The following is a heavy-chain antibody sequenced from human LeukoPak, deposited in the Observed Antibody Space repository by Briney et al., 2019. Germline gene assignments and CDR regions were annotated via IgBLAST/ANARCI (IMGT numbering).Heavy chain of an antibody. J-gene: IGHJ4*02. CDR3: ARDPDSSGWSSKDY. Sequence: PGGSLRLSCAASGFTFSRYWMDWVRQAPGKGLVWVSRINSDGSSKTYADSVRGRFTISRDNAKNTLYMQMNSLRAEDTAVYYCARDPDSSGWSSKDYWGQGTLVTVSS. CDR1: GFTFSRYW. V-gene: IGHV3-74*01. CDR2: INSDGSSK. D-gene: IGHD6-19*01.